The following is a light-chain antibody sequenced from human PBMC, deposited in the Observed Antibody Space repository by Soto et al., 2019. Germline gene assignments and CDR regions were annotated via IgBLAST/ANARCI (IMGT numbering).Light chain of an antibody. V-gene: IGKV1-16*01. CDR3: QQYNSPPIT. CDR2: AAS. J-gene: IGKJ5*01. Sequence: DIHVTHSPSSVSSSVLYIFTITCLSSQDIAAYLACYQHKPGRAPELLIHAASSLQSGVPSRFSGSGSGTEFPLTISSLQPDDFATYYCQQYNSPPITSGQGTRLEIK. CDR1: QDIAAY.